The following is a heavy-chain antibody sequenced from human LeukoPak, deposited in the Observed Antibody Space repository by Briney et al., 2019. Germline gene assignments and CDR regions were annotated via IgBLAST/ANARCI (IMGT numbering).Heavy chain of an antibody. Sequence: SVKVSCEASGGTFSSYAISWVRQAPGQGLEWMGGIIPIFGTANYAQKSQGRVTITADKSTSTAYMELSSLRSEDTAVYYCARARGGDDILTLDYWGQGTLVTVSS. CDR1: GGTFSSYA. CDR2: IIPIFGTA. D-gene: IGHD3-9*01. CDR3: ARARGGDDILTLDY. V-gene: IGHV1-69*06. J-gene: IGHJ4*02.